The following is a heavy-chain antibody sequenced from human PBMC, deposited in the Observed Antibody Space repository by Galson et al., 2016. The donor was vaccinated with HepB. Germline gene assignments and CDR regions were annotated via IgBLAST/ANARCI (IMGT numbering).Heavy chain of an antibody. CDR2: INYVGRT. Sequence: SETLSLTCAVYGGSLSGYYWTWVRQPPGKGLQWIGEINYVGRTNYDPSLKSGVTISIDTSSNRFSLQVTSVTAADTAVYYCARGSGGYYGSGNDYWGQGTLVTVPS. CDR1: GGSLSGYY. D-gene: IGHD3-10*01. V-gene: IGHV4-34*01. CDR3: ARGSGGYYGSGNDY. J-gene: IGHJ4*02.